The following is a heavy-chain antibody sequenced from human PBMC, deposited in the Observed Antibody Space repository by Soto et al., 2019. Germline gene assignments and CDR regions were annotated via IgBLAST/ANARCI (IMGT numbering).Heavy chain of an antibody. CDR3: ARVKGSGYHNWFDP. J-gene: IGHJ5*02. Sequence: ASVKLSCKASGYTFTRYDINWVRQATGQGLEWMGWMNPNSGNTGYAQKFQGRVTMTRNTSISTAYMELSSLRSEDTAVYYCARVKGSGYHNWFDPWGQGTLVTVSS. CDR2: MNPNSGNT. CDR1: GYTFTRYD. V-gene: IGHV1-8*01. D-gene: IGHD3-22*01.